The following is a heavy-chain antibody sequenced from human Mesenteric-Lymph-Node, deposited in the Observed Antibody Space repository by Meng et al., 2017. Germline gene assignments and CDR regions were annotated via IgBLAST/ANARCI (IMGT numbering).Heavy chain of an antibody. Sequence: GGSLRLSCAASGFTFNNYAMSWVRQAPGKGLEWVSAIGLDRITHHSDSVKGRFTISRDHSGSPLYLQMDSLRAEDTAVYYCARDSQQLDSSEHYYYGMDVWGQGTTVTVSS. J-gene: IGHJ6*02. CDR3: ARDSQQLDSSEHYYYGMDV. V-gene: IGHV3-23*01. CDR2: IGLDRIT. CDR1: GFTFNNYA. D-gene: IGHD6-13*01.